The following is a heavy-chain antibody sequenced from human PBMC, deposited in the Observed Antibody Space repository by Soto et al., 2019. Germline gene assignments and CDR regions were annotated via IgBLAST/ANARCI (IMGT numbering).Heavy chain of an antibody. CDR2: IYYSGST. J-gene: IGHJ3*02. CDR3: ATQFDILTGYYTLPDAFDI. CDR1: GGSISSSSYY. Sequence: QLQLQESGPGLVKPSETLSLTCTVSGGSISSSSYYWGWIRQPPGKGLEWIGSIYYSGSTYYNPSLQSRVTISVATSKNQFSLKLSSVTAADTAVYYCATQFDILTGYYTLPDAFDIWGQGTMVTVSS. V-gene: IGHV4-39*01. D-gene: IGHD3-9*01.